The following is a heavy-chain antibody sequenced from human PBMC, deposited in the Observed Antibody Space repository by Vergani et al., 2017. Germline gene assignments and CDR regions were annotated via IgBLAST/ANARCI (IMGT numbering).Heavy chain of an antibody. V-gene: IGHV1-18*01. CDR3: ARVTTTVVTPGYNWIDP. CDR1: GYTFTSYG. J-gene: IGHJ5*02. D-gene: IGHD4-23*01. CDR2: ISAYNGNT. Sequence: QVQLVQSGAEVKKPGASVKVSCKASGYTFTSYGISWVRQAPGQGLEWMGWISAYNGNTNYAQKLQGRVTMTTDTSTSTAYMELRSLRSDDTAVYYCARVTTTVVTPGYNWIDPWGQGTLVTVSS.